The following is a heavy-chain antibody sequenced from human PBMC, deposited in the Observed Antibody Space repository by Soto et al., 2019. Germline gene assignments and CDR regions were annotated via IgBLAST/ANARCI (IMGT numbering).Heavy chain of an antibody. CDR2: ISYDGSNK. Sequence: QPGGSLRLSCAASGFTFSSYGMHWVRQAPGKGLEWVAVISYDGSNKYYADSVKGRFTISRDNSKNTLYLQMNSLRAEDTAVYYCAKDHTIFGVVIRLGYWGQGTLVTVSS. CDR1: GFTFSSYG. V-gene: IGHV3-30*18. J-gene: IGHJ4*02. D-gene: IGHD3-3*01. CDR3: AKDHTIFGVVIRLGY.